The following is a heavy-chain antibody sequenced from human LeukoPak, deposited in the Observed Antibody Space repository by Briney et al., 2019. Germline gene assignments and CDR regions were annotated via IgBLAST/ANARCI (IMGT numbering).Heavy chain of an antibody. CDR3: ATRADIVATIELGYYYMDV. CDR2: FDPEDGET. D-gene: IGHD5-12*01. J-gene: IGHJ6*03. Sequence: ASVKVSCKVSGYTLTELSVHWVRQAPGKGLEWMGGFDPEDGETIYAQKFQGRVTMTEDTSTDTAYMELSSLRSEDTAVYYCATRADIVATIELGYYYMDVWGKGTTVTVSS. CDR1: GYTLTELS. V-gene: IGHV1-24*01.